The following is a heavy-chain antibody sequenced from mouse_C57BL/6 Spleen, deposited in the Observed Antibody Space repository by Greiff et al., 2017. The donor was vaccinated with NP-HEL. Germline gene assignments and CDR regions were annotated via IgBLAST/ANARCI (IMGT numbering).Heavy chain of an antibody. Sequence: QVQLQQPGAELVRPGTSVKLSCKASGYTFTSYWMHWVKQRPGQGLEWIGVIDPSDSYTNYNQKFKGKATLTVATSSSTAYMQLSSLTSEDSAVYYCARAGPFENWGQGTTLTDSS. CDR3: ARAGPFEN. CDR2: IDPSDSYT. CDR1: GYTFTSYW. J-gene: IGHJ2*01. V-gene: IGHV1-59*01.